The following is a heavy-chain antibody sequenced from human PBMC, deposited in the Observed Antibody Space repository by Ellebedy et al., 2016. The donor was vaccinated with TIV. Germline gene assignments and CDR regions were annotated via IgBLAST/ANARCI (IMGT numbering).Heavy chain of an antibody. J-gene: IGHJ4*02. CDR3: ARSEAKGTVDY. CDR1: GFTFSIYW. V-gene: IGHV3-7*01. CDR2: INHDGSEK. D-gene: IGHD1-1*01. Sequence: GESLKISCAASGFTFSIYWMSWVRQAPGKGLEWVANINHDGSEKYYVDSVTGRFTLSRANAQNSLSLQMNSLRADDTAVYYCARSEAKGTVDYWGQGTLVTVS.